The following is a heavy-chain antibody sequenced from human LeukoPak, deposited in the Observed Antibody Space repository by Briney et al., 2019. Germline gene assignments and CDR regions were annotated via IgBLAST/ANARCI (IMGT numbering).Heavy chain of an antibody. CDR1: GFTFSSYG. D-gene: IGHD3-10*01. V-gene: IGHV3-33*01. CDR3: ARGGEIIAHPRTLDY. Sequence: QAGGSLRLSCAASGFTFSSYGVHWVRQAPGKGLEWVAVIWYDGSNKYYADSVKGRFTISRDNSKNTLYLQMNSLRAEDTAVYYCARGGEIIAHPRTLDYWGQGTLVTVSS. J-gene: IGHJ4*02. CDR2: IWYDGSNK.